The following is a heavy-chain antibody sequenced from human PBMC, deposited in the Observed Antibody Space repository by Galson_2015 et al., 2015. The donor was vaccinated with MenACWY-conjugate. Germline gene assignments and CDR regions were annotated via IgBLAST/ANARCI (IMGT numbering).Heavy chain of an antibody. J-gene: IGHJ4*02. V-gene: IGHV3-74*01. CDR2: INSDGSST. Sequence: SLRLSCAAYGFTFSSYWMHWVRQAPGKGLVWVSLINSDGSSTSYADSVKGRFTISRDNAKNTLYLQMNSLRAQDTAVYYCAVYCSSTRCYGASGRYWCQGTLVTVSS. CDR3: AVYCSSTRCYGASGRY. CDR1: GFTFSSYW. D-gene: IGHD2-2*01.